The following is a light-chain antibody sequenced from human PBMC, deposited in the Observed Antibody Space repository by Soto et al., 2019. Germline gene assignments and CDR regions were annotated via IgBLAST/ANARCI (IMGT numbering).Light chain of an antibody. CDR2: EVS. J-gene: IGLJ3*02. V-gene: IGLV2-8*01. CDR1: SSDIGDYNY. Sequence: QSALTQPPSASGSLGQSVTISCTGTSSDIGDYNYVSWYQQHAGKAPKLMIYEVSKRPSGVPDRFSGSKSGNTASLTVSGLQAEDEADYYCGSYVGSKSFVFGGGTKLTVL. CDR3: GSYVGSKSFV.